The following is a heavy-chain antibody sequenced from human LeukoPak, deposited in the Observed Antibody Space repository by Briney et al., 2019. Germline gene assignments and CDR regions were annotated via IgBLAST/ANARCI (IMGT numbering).Heavy chain of an antibody. CDR2: IYYSGST. CDR1: GGSISNYY. J-gene: IGHJ4*02. CDR3: ARGRLYLPDY. Sequence: PSETLSLTCTVSGGSISNYYWSWIRQPPGKGLEWIGYIYYSGSTNYNPSLKSRVTISVDTSKNQFSLKLSSVTAADTAVYYCARGRLYLPDYWGQGTLVTVSS. D-gene: IGHD5/OR15-5a*01. V-gene: IGHV4-59*01.